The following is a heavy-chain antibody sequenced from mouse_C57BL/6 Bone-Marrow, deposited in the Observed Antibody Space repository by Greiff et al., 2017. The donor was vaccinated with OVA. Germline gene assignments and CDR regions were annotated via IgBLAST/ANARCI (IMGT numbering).Heavy chain of an antibody. J-gene: IGHJ4*01. D-gene: IGHD1-1*01. V-gene: IGHV1-52*01. Sequence: QVQLQQPGAELVRPGSSVKLSCKASGYTFTSYWMHWVKQRPIQGLEWIGNIDPSDSETHYNQKFKDKATLTVDKSSSTAYMQLSSLTSEDSAVYYCARVDYYGSSYVYAMDYWGQGTSVTVSS. CDR2: IDPSDSET. CDR3: ARVDYYGSSYVYAMDY. CDR1: GYTFTSYW.